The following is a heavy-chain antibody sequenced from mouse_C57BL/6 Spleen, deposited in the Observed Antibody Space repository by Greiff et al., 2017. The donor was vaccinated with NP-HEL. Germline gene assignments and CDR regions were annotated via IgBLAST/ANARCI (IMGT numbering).Heavy chain of an antibody. CDR3: ARFDYYYGSSSAWFAY. CDR1: GFNIKDYY. D-gene: IGHD1-1*01. CDR2: IDPEDGET. V-gene: IGHV14-2*01. Sequence: VKLQESGAELVKPGASVKLSCTASGFNIKDYYMHWVKQRTEQGLEWIGRIDPEDGETKYAPKFQGKATIPADTSSNTAYLQLSSLTSEDTAVYYCARFDYYYGSSSAWFAYWGQGTLVTVSA. J-gene: IGHJ3*01.